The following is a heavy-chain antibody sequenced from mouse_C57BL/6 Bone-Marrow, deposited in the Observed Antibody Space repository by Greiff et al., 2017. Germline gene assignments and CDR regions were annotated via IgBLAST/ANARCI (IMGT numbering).Heavy chain of an antibody. CDR2: IDPENGDT. V-gene: IGHV14-4*01. CDR1: GYNFNDYY. J-gene: IGHJ3*01. CDR3: TTAVRAAFAY. D-gene: IGHD3-3*01. Sequence: EVQLMQSGAELVRPGASVKLSCTASGYNFNDYYMHWVKQRPEQGLEWIGWIDPENGDTKYDSKFKGKATITADTSSNTAYMQLISLTSEDTAVCYCTTAVRAAFAYWGQGTLVTVSA.